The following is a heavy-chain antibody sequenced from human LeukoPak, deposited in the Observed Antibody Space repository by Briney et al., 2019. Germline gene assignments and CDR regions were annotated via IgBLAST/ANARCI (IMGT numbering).Heavy chain of an antibody. CDR3: ARQSIRHDAFDI. CDR2: IYPGDSDA. D-gene: IGHD3-9*01. J-gene: IGHJ3*02. CDR1: GYSFTNYW. V-gene: IGHV5-51*01. Sequence: GESLQISCKGSGYSFTNYWIGWVRQMPGKGLKWMGIIYPGDSDARYSPSFQGQVTISADKSISTAYLQWSSLEASDTAIYYCARQSIRHDAFDIWGQGTMVTVSS.